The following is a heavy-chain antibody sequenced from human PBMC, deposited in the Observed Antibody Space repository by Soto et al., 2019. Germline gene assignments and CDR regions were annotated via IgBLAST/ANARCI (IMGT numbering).Heavy chain of an antibody. CDR3: ARGVAAAMFDY. Sequence: PSETLSLTCTVSGGSVSSGSYYWSWIRQPPGKGLEWIGYIYYSGSTNYNPSLKSRVTISVDTSKNQFSLKLSSVTAADTAVYYCARGVAAAMFDYWGQGTLVTAPQ. CDR2: IYYSGST. J-gene: IGHJ4*02. V-gene: IGHV4-61*01. CDR1: GGSVSSGSYY. D-gene: IGHD6-13*01.